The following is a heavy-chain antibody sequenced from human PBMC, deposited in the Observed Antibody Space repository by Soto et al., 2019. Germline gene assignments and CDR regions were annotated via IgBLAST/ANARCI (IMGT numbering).Heavy chain of an antibody. CDR2: IYYSGIT. J-gene: IGHJ4*02. D-gene: IGHD2-8*01. Sequence: PSETLSLTCPVSGVSISNSSSYWGWIRRPPGKGLEWIGTIYYSGITYYNPSLKSRVTTSADTAKKQISLKLTAVTAADSAVYNRSGYVLYFDSWGQGTLVTVSS. V-gene: IGHV4-39*01. CDR1: GVSISNSSSY. CDR3: SGYVLYFDS.